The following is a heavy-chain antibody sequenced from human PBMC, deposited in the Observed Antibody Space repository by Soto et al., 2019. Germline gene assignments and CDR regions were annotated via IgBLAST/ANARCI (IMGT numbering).Heavy chain of an antibody. Sequence: ASVKVSCKASGYTFTSYGISWVRQAPGQGLEWMGWISAYNRNTNYAQKLQGRVTMTTDTSTSTAYMELRSLRSDDTAVYYCARVIITIFGVVIRPGYWGQGTLVTVSS. CDR3: ARVIITIFGVVIRPGY. CDR2: ISAYNRNT. J-gene: IGHJ4*02. CDR1: GYTFTSYG. V-gene: IGHV1-18*04. D-gene: IGHD3-3*01.